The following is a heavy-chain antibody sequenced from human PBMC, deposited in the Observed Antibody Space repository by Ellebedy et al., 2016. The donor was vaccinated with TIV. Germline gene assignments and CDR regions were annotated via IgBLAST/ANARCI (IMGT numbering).Heavy chain of an antibody. J-gene: IGHJ6*02. CDR3: ARDRMYYYDSSGSYQYYGMDV. CDR1: DGSIGTYY. D-gene: IGHD3-22*01. Sequence: SETLSLTXTVSDGSIGTYYWTWIRQPPGKGLEWIGCVHHSGRNNYNPSLKSRVTISVDTSKNQFSLKLSSVTAADTAVYYCARDRMYYYDSSGSYQYYGMDVWGQGTTVTVSS. CDR2: VHHSGRN. V-gene: IGHV4-59*01.